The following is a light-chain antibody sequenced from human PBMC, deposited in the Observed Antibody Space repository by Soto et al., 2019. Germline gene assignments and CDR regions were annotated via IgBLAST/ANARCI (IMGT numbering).Light chain of an antibody. V-gene: IGLV1-47*02. Sequence: QSVLTQPPSASGTPGQRVTISCSGATSNIGSNYVYWYQHLPGTAPKLLIYTDNERPSGVPDRFSGSKSGTSASLAISGLRSEDEADYYCSSYAGSNNHVLFGGGTKLTVL. CDR1: TSNIGSNY. J-gene: IGLJ2*01. CDR2: TDN. CDR3: SSYAGSNNHVL.